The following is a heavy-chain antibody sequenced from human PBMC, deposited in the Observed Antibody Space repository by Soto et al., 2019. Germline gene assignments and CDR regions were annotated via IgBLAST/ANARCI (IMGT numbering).Heavy chain of an antibody. D-gene: IGHD5-12*01. CDR1: GGSISNSSYY. J-gene: IGHJ4*02. Sequence: QPQLQESGPRLVKPSETLSLTCTVSGGSISNSSYYWAWIRQPPGKGLEWIGSISYSGSTYFKSSLKRRVATSIDTSTSQFSLRLNSLTATDTAIYYCARHRVPSLYDPLPGYSDYWVQGTLVIVS. CDR2: ISYSGST. CDR3: ARHRVPSLYDPLPGYSDY. V-gene: IGHV4-39*01.